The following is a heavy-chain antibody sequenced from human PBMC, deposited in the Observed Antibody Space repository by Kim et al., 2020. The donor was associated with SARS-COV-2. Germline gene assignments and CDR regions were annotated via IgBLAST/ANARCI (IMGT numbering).Heavy chain of an antibody. Sequence: SVKGRFTISRDNAKNSLYLQMNSLRAEDTALYYCAKDKAYRAARPKYFDYWGQGTLVTVSS. CDR3: AKDKAYRAARPKYFDY. J-gene: IGHJ4*02. D-gene: IGHD6-6*01. V-gene: IGHV3-9*01.